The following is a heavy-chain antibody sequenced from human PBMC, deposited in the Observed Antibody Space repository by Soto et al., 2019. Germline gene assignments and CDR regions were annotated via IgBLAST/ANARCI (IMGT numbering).Heavy chain of an antibody. CDR2: IHYSGST. V-gene: IGHV4-34*11. CDR1: GGSFSGYY. Sequence: TSETLSLTCAVYGGSFSGYYWSWIRQSPGKGLEWIGYIHYSGSTNYNPSLKSRVTISIDTSKNELSLNLSFLTAADTAVYFCARNVDTSKAYYFDYWGQGSLVTVSS. CDR3: ARNVDTSKAYYFDY. J-gene: IGHJ4*02. D-gene: IGHD5-18*01.